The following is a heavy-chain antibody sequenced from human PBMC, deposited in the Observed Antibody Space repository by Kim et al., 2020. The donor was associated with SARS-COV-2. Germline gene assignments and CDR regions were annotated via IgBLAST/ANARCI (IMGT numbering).Heavy chain of an antibody. CDR3: ATPYSSSWY. J-gene: IGHJ1*01. Sequence: SETLSLTCTVSGGSISSSSYYWGWIRQPPGKGLEWIGSIYYSGSTYYNPSLKSRVTISVDTSKNQFSLKLSSVTAADTAVYYCATPYSSSWYWGQGTLVTVSS. D-gene: IGHD6-13*01. CDR2: IYYSGST. V-gene: IGHV4-39*01. CDR1: GGSISSSSYY.